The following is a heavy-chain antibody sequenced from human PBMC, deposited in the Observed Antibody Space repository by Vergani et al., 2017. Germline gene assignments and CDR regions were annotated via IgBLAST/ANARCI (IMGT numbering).Heavy chain of an antibody. V-gene: IGHV4-59*01. D-gene: IGHD2-21*02. Sequence: QVQLQESGPGLLKPSETLSLTCTVSGGSISSYYWSWIRQPPGKGLEWIGYIYYSGSTNYNPSLKSRVTISVDTSKNQFSLKLSSVTAADTAVYYCARNPYCGGDCYADAFDIRGQGTMVTVSS. CDR2: IYYSGST. J-gene: IGHJ3*02. CDR3: ARNPYCGGDCYADAFDI. CDR1: GGSISSYY.